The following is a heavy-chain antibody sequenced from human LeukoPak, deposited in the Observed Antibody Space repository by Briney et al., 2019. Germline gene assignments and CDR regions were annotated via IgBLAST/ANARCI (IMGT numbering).Heavy chain of an antibody. CDR2: INPNSGGT. J-gene: IGHJ4*02. CDR3: ARDANYVWGSYPLY. D-gene: IGHD3-16*02. CDR1: GGTFTGYY. V-gene: IGHV1-2*02. Sequence: GASVKVSCKASGGTFTGYYMHWVRHAPGQGLEWMGWINPNSGGTNYAQKFQGRVTMTRDTSISTAYMELSRLRSDDTAVYYCARDANYVWGSYPLYWGQGTLVTVSS.